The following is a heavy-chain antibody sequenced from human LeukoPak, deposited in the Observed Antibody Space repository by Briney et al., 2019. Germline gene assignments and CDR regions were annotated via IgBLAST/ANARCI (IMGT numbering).Heavy chain of an antibody. V-gene: IGHV4-59*12. CDR3: ARTKGDYGGNSVYFDY. CDR2: IYHSGST. CDR1: NVSFSNSY. D-gene: IGHD4-23*01. J-gene: IGHJ4*02. Sequence: LETLSLTCTVSNVSFSNSYWTWIRQPPGKGLEYIGYIYHSGSTYYNPSLKSRVTISVDTSKNQFSLKLSSVTAADTAVYYCARTKGDYGGNSVYFDYWGQGTLVTVSS.